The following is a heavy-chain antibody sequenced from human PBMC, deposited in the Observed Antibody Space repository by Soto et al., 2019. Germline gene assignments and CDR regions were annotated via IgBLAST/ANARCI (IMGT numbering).Heavy chain of an antibody. V-gene: IGHV3-23*01. J-gene: IGHJ4*02. Sequence: GSLRLSCAASGFTFSNYAMSWVRQAPGEGLEWVSAISGSGGSTYHADSVKGRFTISRDNSRNTLYLQMNSLRAEDTAVYYCARSSSAWYSFDYWGQGTLVTVSS. CDR3: ARSSSAWYSFDY. D-gene: IGHD6-19*01. CDR2: ISGSGGST. CDR1: GFTFSNYA.